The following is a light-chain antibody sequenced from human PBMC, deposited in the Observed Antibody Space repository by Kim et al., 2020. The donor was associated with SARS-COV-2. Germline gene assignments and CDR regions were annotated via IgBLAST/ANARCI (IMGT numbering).Light chain of an antibody. J-gene: IGKJ4*01. Sequence: DIQMTQSPSYVSASVGDRVTITCRASQDISSWLAWYQQKPGTAPKVLIYAASSLQSGVPSRFSGTGSETDFTLTISSLQPEDFATYYCQQAHSFPLTFGGGTKVEIK. CDR1: QDISSW. CDR3: QQAHSFPLT. V-gene: IGKV1-12*01. CDR2: AAS.